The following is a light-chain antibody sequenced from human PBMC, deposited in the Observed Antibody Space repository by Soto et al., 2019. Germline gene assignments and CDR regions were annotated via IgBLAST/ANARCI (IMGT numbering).Light chain of an antibody. CDR2: DAS. CDR1: QSVSSY. V-gene: IGKV3-11*01. Sequence: EIVLTQSPATLSLSPGERATLSCRASQSVSSYLAWYQQKPGQAPRLLIYDASNMATGIPARFSGSGSGTDLTLTISSLEPEDFAFYYCQQRSNWLTFGGGTKVEIK. J-gene: IGKJ4*01. CDR3: QQRSNWLT.